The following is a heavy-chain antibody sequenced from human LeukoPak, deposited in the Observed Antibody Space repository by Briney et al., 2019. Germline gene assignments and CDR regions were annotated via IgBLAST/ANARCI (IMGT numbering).Heavy chain of an antibody. J-gene: IGHJ4*02. Sequence: GGSLRLSCAASGFNFNRFGMHWVRQAPGKGREWVAHIRNDGSIQAYAASVKGRLTISRDNFKNTLYLQMIGLRDEDTALYYCVKEETGTFPGAYWGQGTLVTVSS. CDR1: GFNFNRFG. CDR2: IRNDGSIQ. D-gene: IGHD1/OR15-1a*01. V-gene: IGHV3-30*02. CDR3: VKEETGTFPGAY.